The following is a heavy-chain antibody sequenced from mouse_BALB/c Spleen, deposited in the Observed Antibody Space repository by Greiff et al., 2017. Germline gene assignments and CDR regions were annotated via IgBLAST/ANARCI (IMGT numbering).Heavy chain of an antibody. Sequence: DVQLVESGGGLVQPGGSMKLSCVASGFTFSNYWMNWVRQSPEKGLEWVAEIRLKSNNYATHYAESVKGRFTISRDDSKSSVYLQMNNLRAEDTGIYYCTKTARATFYYAMDYWGQGTSVTVSS. CDR3: TKTARATFYYAMDY. V-gene: IGHV6-6*02. J-gene: IGHJ4*01. CDR1: GFTFSNYW. D-gene: IGHD3-2*01. CDR2: IRLKSNNYAT.